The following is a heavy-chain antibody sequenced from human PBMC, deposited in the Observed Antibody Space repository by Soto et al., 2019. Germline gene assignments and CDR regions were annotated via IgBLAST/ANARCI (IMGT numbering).Heavy chain of an antibody. J-gene: IGHJ6*02. V-gene: IGHV1-3*01. D-gene: IGHD5-12*01. CDR2: INAGNGNT. CDR1: GYTFTSYA. CDR3: ATGLGDIGYYYYGMDG. Sequence: QVQLVQSGAEVKKPGASVKVSCKASGYTFTSYAMHWVRQAPGQRLEWMGWINAGNGNTKYSQKFQGRVTITRDTSASTAYMELSSLRSEDTAVYYCATGLGDIGYYYYGMDGWGLGTTVTVSS.